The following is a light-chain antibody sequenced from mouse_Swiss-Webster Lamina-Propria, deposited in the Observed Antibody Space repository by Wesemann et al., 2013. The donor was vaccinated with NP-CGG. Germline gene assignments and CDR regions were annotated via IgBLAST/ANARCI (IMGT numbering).Light chain of an antibody. CDR3: QQYNSYPLT. CDR2: SAS. J-gene: IGKJ4*01. V-gene: IGKV6-15*01. CDR1: ENVGTY. Sequence: IVMTQSPKSMSMSVGERVTLSCKASENVGTYVSWYQQKPGQSPKALIYSASYRYSGVPDRFTGSGSGTDFTLTISNVQSEDLAEYFCQQYNSYPLTFGSGTKLEIK.